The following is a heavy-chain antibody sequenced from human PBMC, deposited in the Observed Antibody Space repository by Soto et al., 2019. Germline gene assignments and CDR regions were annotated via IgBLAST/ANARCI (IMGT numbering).Heavy chain of an antibody. Sequence: QVQLVQSGAEVKKPGSSVKVSCKASGGTFNSYTISWVRQAPGQGLEWMGRIIPILDIANYAQKFQGRVTIIADKSTSTADMELSSLRSEDTAVYYCAWAEVSSSWHNSWGQGTLVTVSS. CDR1: GGTFNSYT. V-gene: IGHV1-69*02. CDR2: IIPILDIA. J-gene: IGHJ4*02. CDR3: AWAEVSSSWHNS. D-gene: IGHD6-13*01.